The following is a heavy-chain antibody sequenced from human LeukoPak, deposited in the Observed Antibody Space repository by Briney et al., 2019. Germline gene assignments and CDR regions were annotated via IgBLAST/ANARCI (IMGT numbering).Heavy chain of an antibody. D-gene: IGHD6-19*01. V-gene: IGHV1-18*04. CDR3: ARSIYSSGKYCPAGYYFDY. Sequence: ASVKVSCKASGYTFTGYYMHWVRQAPGQGLEWMGWISGYNGNTNYAQKLQGRVTMTTDTSTSTAYMELRSLRSDDTAFYYCARSIYSSGKYCPAGYYFDYWGQGTQVTVSS. J-gene: IGHJ4*02. CDR2: ISGYNGNT. CDR1: GYTFTGYY.